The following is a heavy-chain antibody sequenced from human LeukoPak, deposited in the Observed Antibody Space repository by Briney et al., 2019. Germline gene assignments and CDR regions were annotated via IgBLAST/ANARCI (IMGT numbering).Heavy chain of an antibody. CDR3: ARAVVAATSFFDY. D-gene: IGHD2-15*01. J-gene: IGHJ4*02. CDR1: GFTFSSYG. CDR2: IWYDGSNK. V-gene: IGHV3-33*01. Sequence: GGSLRLSCAASGFTFSSYGMHWVRQAPGKGLEWVAVIWYDGSNKYYVDSVKGRFTISRDNAKNSLYLQMNSLRAEDTAVYYCARAVVAATSFFDYWGQGTLVTVSS.